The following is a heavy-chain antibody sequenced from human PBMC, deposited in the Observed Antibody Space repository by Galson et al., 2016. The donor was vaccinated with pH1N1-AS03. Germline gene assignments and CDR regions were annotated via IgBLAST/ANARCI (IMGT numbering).Heavy chain of an antibody. D-gene: IGHD3-22*01. CDR3: ARDPYDTSGYYYPP. Sequence: LRLSCAASGFSVDDYGMSWVRQGPGKGLEWVAGINWNGDSLGYADSVKGRFTISKDNAKNYLYLHMNSLRVEDTALCHCARDPYDTSGYYYPPWGQGTLVTVSS. CDR2: INWNGDSL. J-gene: IGHJ5*02. CDR1: GFSVDDYG. V-gene: IGHV3-20*01.